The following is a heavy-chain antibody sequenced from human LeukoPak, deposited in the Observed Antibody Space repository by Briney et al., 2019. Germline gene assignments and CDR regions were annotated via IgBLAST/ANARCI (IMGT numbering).Heavy chain of an antibody. Sequence: GGSLRLSCAASGFTFSTYVVNCVRQAPGKGLEWVSTISGSGGGTYYAASVKGRFTISRDNSKNTLYLEMSSLRAEDTAVYYCAKDRGRYYDSSGYYWGYYFDSWGQGILVTVST. V-gene: IGHV3-23*01. D-gene: IGHD3-22*01. CDR2: ISGSGGGT. J-gene: IGHJ4*02. CDR1: GFTFSTYV. CDR3: AKDRGRYYDSSGYYWGYYFDS.